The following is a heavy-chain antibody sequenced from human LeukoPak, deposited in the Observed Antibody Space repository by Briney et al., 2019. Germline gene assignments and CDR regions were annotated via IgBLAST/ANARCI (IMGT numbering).Heavy chain of an antibody. J-gene: IGHJ5*02. Sequence: GGSLRLSCAASGFTFSSYAMHWVRQAPGKGLEWVAVISYDGSNKYYADSVKGRFIISGDNSKNTLYLQMNSLRAEDTAVYYCARDAGSTGGRFDPWGQGTLVTVSS. V-gene: IGHV3-30-3*01. D-gene: IGHD3-16*01. CDR1: GFTFSSYA. CDR3: ARDAGSTGGRFDP. CDR2: ISYDGSNK.